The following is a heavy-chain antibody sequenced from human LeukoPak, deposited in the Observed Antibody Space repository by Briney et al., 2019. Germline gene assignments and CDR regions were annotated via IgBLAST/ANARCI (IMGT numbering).Heavy chain of an antibody. CDR3: ARDSSVLLWFGELLSPPDYYYGMDV. CDR1: GGSISSYY. V-gene: IGHV4-4*07. CDR2: TYSSGST. Sequence: SETLSLTCTVSGGSISSYYWSWIRQPAGKGLEWIGRTYSSGSTNYNPSLKSRVTMSVDTSKNQFSLKLSSVTAADTAVYYCARDSSVLLWFGELLSPPDYYYGMDVWGQGTTVTVSS. J-gene: IGHJ6*02. D-gene: IGHD3-10*01.